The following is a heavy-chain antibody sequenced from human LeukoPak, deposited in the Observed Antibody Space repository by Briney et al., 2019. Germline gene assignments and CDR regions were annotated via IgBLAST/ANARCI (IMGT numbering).Heavy chain of an antibody. CDR2: IWFDGSNK. CDR3: AKELAVTGTENPFDI. D-gene: IGHD6-19*01. V-gene: IGHV3-33*06. CDR1: GFTFSSYG. J-gene: IGHJ3*02. Sequence: GGSLRLSCAASGFTFSSYGMHWVRQAPGKGLEWVALIWFDGSNKYYADSVKGRFTISRDNSKNTLYLQMNSLRAEDTAVYCCAKELAVTGTENPFDIWGQGTMVTVSS.